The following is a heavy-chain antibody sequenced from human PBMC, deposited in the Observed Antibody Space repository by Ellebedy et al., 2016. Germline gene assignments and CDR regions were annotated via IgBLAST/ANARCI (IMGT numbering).Heavy chain of an antibody. CDR2: IFAGDSDT. J-gene: IGHJ4*02. V-gene: IGHV5-51*01. CDR3: VRTMYASGVDY. Sequence: GGSLRLXCKGSGYSFSNYWIGWARQMPGKGLEWMGIIFAGDSDTRYSPSFQGQVTISADKAISTAYLQWSSLKASDSAMYYCVRTMYASGVDYWGQGTLVTVSS. CDR1: GYSFSNYW. D-gene: IGHD2-8*01.